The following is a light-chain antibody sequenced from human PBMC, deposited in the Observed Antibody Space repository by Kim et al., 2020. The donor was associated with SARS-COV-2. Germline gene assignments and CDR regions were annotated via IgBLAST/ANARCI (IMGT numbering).Light chain of an antibody. CDR2: KVS. CDR3: MQGKQRPYT. J-gene: IGKJ2*01. Sequence: DVVITQSPLSLPVTLGQAASITCRSSRSLVHSNGNTYMNLFQQMLGQCPRRLIYKVSNRDSGVPDRVSRSGSGTDFTLKISRVEAENVGVYYYCMQGKQRPYTFGQGTKLEI. V-gene: IGKV2-30*02. CDR1: RSLVHSNGNTY.